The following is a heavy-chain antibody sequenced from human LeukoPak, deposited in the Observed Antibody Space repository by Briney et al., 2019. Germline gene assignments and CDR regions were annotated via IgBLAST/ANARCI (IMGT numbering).Heavy chain of an antibody. J-gene: IGHJ4*02. CDR2: VSAGGTNT. CDR3: ASGGLDF. Sequence: GGSLRLSCVVSGFTFSRYSMSWVRQAPGKGPEWVSAVSAGGTNTNYADSVKGRFTISRDNSNNTLYLQMNDLRVEDTASYYCASGGLDFWGQGTLVTASS. D-gene: IGHD3-16*01. V-gene: IGHV3-23*01. CDR1: GFTFSRYS.